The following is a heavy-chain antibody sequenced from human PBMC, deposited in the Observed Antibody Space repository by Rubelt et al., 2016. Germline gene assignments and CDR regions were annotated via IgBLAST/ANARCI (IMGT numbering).Heavy chain of an antibody. V-gene: IGHV4-59*08. CDR3: ARHGESGNYLIDFDY. CDR2: IYYSGST. CDR1: GGSISSYY. Sequence: HGAGPGLVKPSETLSLTCTVSGGSISSYYWSWIRQPPGKGLEWIGYIYYSGSTNYNPSLKSRVTISVDTSKNQFSLKLSYVTAADTAVDYCARHGESGNYLIDFDYWGQGTLVTVSS. J-gene: IGHJ4*02. D-gene: IGHD1-26*01.